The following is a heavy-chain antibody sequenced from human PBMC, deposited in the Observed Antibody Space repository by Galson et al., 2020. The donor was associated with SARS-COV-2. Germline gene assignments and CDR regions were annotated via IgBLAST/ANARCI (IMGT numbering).Heavy chain of an antibody. Sequence: SETLSLTCTVPGGSISSYYWSWLRQPPGKGLEWIGYIYYSGSTNYNPSLKSRVTISVDTSKNQFSLKLSSVTAADTAVYYCARVVVAAMPCYFDYWGQGTLVTVSS. J-gene: IGHJ4*02. CDR3: ARVVVAAMPCYFDY. V-gene: IGHV4-59*01. CDR2: IYYSGST. D-gene: IGHD2-21*02. CDR1: GGSISSYY.